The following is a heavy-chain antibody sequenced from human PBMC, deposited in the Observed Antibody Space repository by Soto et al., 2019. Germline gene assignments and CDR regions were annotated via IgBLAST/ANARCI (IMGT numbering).Heavy chain of an antibody. CDR3: ATSYYNFWSGYYLAYFDY. CDR1: GVSFTGYY. D-gene: IGHD3-3*01. V-gene: IGHV4-34*01. J-gene: IGHJ4*02. CDR2: INHSGST. Sequence: SETLSLTCAVYGVSFTGYYWSWIRQPPGKGLEWIGEINHSGSTNYNPSVKSRVTISVDTYKKQFSLKLSSVTAADTAVYYCATSYYNFWSGYYLAYFDYWGQGTQVTVSS.